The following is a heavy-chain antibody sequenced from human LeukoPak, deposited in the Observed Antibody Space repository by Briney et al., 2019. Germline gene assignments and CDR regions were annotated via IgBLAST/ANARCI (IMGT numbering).Heavy chain of an antibody. CDR3: ASLDTAMVNDAFDI. J-gene: IGHJ3*02. V-gene: IGHV3-21*01. CDR1: GFTFSSYA. Sequence: PGGSLRLSCAASGFTFSSYAMSWVRQAPGKGLEWVSSISSSSSYIYYADSVKGRFTISRDNAKNSLYLQMNSLRAEDTAVYYCASLDTAMVNDAFDIWGQGTMVTVSS. D-gene: IGHD5-18*01. CDR2: ISSSSSYI.